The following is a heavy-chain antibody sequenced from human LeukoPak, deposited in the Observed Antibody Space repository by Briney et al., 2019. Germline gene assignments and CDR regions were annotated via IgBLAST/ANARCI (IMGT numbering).Heavy chain of an antibody. J-gene: IGHJ4*02. CDR1: GGSVNSFY. Sequence: SETLSLTCTVSGGSVNSFYWSWIRQPPGKGLEWIGYTYYRGSTKYNPSLKSRVTISVDTSNNQFSLMLTSVTAADTAVYYCTRLQSGIPADFWGQGALVTVSS. V-gene: IGHV4-59*08. D-gene: IGHD2-2*02. CDR2: TYYRGST. CDR3: TRLQSGIPADF.